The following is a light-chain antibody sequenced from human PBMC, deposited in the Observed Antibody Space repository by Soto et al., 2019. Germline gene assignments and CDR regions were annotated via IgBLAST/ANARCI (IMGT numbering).Light chain of an antibody. CDR1: QSVSSF. J-gene: IGKJ1*01. CDR2: DAS. V-gene: IGKV3-11*01. CDR3: QQRSNWPAAWT. Sequence: EIVLTQSPATLSLSPGERATLSCRASQSVSSFLAWYQQKAGQPPRLLIHDASNRATGIPARFSGSGSGTDFTLTISSLEPEDFAVYYCQQRSNWPAAWTFGQGTKVEIK.